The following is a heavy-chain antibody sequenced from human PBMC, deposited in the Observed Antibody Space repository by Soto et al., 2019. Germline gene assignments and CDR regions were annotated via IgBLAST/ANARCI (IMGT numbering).Heavy chain of an antibody. CDR3: ARDRTIFGVVIMIPPTYNFAY. D-gene: IGHD3-3*01. V-gene: IGHV1-18*01. J-gene: IGHJ4*02. Sequence: ASVKVSCKASCYTFTSYGISWVRQAPGQGLEWMGWISAYNGNTNYAQKLQGRVTMTTDTSTSTAYMELRSLRSDHTAVYYCARDRTIFGVVIMIPPTYNFAYWRQGTLVTVSS. CDR2: ISAYNGNT. CDR1: CYTFTSYG.